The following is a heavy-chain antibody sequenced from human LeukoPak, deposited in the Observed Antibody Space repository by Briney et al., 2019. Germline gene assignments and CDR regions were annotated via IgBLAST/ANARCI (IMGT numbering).Heavy chain of an antibody. CDR1: GFTFSNYA. CDR2: INYSGGST. V-gene: IGHV3-23*01. J-gene: IGHJ6*03. CDR3: AKDHLRYFDWLLSSSSYMDV. D-gene: IGHD3-9*01. Sequence: GGSLRLSCAASGFTFSNYAMTWVRQAPGKALEWVSAINYSGGSTYYADSVKGRFTISRDTSKNTLYLQMNSLRAEDTAVYYCAKDHLRYFDWLLSSSSYMDVWGKGTTVTISS.